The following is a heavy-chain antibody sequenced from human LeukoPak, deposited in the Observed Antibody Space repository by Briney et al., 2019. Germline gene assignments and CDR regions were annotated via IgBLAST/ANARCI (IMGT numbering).Heavy chain of an antibody. CDR3: ARVSDYLFDY. J-gene: IGHJ4*02. Sequence: SETLSLTCTVSGGSISSGDYYWGWIRQPPGKGLEWIGYIYYSGSTYYNPSLKSRVTISVDTSKNQFSLKLSSVTAADTAVYYCARVSDYLFDYWGQGTLVTVSS. CDR2: IYYSGST. CDR1: GGSISSGDYY. D-gene: IGHD2/OR15-2a*01. V-gene: IGHV4-30-4*01.